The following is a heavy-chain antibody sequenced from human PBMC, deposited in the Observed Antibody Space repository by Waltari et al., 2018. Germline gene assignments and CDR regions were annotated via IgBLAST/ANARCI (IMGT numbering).Heavy chain of an antibody. V-gene: IGHV1-69*12. Sequence: QVQLVQSGAEVKKPGSSVKVSCKASGCTFSSYAISWVRQAPGQGLEWRGGIIPSIGRGKEEEKFQGRGTITEDEGKRTAYRERSSLRSEETAVEYCARDLGGWYTYGDYWGQGTLVTVSS. CDR3: ARDLGGWYTYGDY. CDR2: IIPSIGRG. CDR1: GCTFSSYA. D-gene: IGHD6-19*01. J-gene: IGHJ4*02.